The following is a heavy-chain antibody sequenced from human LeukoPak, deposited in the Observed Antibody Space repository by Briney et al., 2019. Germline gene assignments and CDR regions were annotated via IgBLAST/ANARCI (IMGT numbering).Heavy chain of an antibody. V-gene: IGHV3-23*01. J-gene: IGHJ4*02. D-gene: IGHD6-19*01. CDR2: ISANGGNT. CDR3: AKDRGSGWYLYDF. Sequence: GGSLRLSCAASGLTFSIYAMSWVRQAPGKGLEWVSAISANGGNTDYADSVKGRFTTSRDNSKDTLFLQMNSLRAEDTALYYCAKDRGSGWYLYDFWGQGTLVTVSS. CDR1: GLTFSIYA.